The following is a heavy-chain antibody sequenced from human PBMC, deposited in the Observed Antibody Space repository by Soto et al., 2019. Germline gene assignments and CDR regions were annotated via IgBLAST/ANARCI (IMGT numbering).Heavy chain of an antibody. CDR1: GFSLSTSGVG. CDR2: IYWNDDK. CDR3: AHTLLELRYSGSFDY. Sequence: SGPTLVKPTQTLTLTCTFSGFSLSTSGVGVGWIRQPPGKALEWLALIYWNDDKRYSPSLKSRLTITKDTSKNQVVLTMTNMDPVDTATYYCAHTLLELRYSGSFDYWGQGTLVTVSS. V-gene: IGHV2-5*01. D-gene: IGHD1-26*01. J-gene: IGHJ4*02.